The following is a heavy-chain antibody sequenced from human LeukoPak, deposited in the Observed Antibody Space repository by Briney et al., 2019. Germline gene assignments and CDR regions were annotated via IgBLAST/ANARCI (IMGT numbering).Heavy chain of an antibody. J-gene: IGHJ4*02. D-gene: IGHD5-18*01. CDR2: ISYDGSNK. V-gene: IGHV3-30*03. CDR3: ATNGPWIQLWLQFDY. Sequence: GGSLRLSCAASGFTFSSYGMHWVRQAPGKGLEWVAVISYDGSNKYYADSVKGRFTISRDNSKNTLYLQMNSLRAEDTAVYYCATNGPWIQLWLQFDYWGQGTLVTVSS. CDR1: GFTFSSYG.